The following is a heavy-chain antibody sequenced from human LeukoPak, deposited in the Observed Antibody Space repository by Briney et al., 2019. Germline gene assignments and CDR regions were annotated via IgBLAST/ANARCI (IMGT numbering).Heavy chain of an antibody. CDR2: INHNGNVN. J-gene: IGHJ4*02. CDR3: ARAEASVATEYYFDY. V-gene: IGHV3-7*01. D-gene: IGHD5-12*01. CDR1: GFTFSSYW. Sequence: GGSLRLSCAASGFTFSSYWMNWARQAPGKGLEWVASINHNGNVNYYVDSVKGRFTISRDNAKNSLYLQMNSLRAEDTAVYYCARAEASVATEYYFDYWGQGTLVTVSS.